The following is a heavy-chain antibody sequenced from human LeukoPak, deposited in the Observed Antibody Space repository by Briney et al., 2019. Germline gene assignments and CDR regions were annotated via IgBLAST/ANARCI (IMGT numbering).Heavy chain of an antibody. V-gene: IGHV1-18*01. CDR1: GYTFTSYG. D-gene: IGHD3-22*01. J-gene: IGHJ4*02. Sequence: ASVKVSCKASGYTFTSYGISWVRQAPGQGLEWMGWISAYNGNTNYAQTLQGRVTMTTDTSTSTAYMELRSLRSDDTAVYYCARAPRGYYYDSSGYYRFDYWGQGTLVTVSS. CDR2: ISAYNGNT. CDR3: ARAPRGYYYDSSGYYRFDY.